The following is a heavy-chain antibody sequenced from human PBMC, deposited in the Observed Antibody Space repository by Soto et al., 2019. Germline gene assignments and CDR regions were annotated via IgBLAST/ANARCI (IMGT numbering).Heavy chain of an antibody. Sequence: SVKVSCKASGGTFGSYAISWVRQAPGQGLEWMGGIIPIFGTANYAQKFQGRVTITADESTSTAYMELSSLRSEDTAVYYCARGKDGSDYYFDYWGQGTLVTVSS. J-gene: IGHJ4*02. CDR2: IIPIFGTA. CDR1: GGTFGSYA. V-gene: IGHV1-69*13. D-gene: IGHD3-22*01. CDR3: ARGKDGSDYYFDY.